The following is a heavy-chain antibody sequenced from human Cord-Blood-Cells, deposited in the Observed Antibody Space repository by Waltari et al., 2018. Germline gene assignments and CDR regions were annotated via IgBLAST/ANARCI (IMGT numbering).Heavy chain of an antibody. CDR3: AGIAAAGNDAFDI. CDR2: IYSGGST. V-gene: IGHV3-53*04. D-gene: IGHD6-13*01. J-gene: IGHJ3*02. CDR1: GFTARSNY. Sequence: EVQLVESGGGLVQPGGSLRLYCAASGFTARSNYMSWARQAPGKGLEWVSVIYSGGSTYYADSVKGRFTISRHNSKNTLYLQMNSLRAEDTAVYYCAGIAAAGNDAFDIWGQGTMVTVSS.